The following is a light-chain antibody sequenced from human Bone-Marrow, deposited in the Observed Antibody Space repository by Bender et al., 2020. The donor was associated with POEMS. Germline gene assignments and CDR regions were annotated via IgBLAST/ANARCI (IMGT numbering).Light chain of an antibody. CDR1: SSNIGEGYD. J-gene: IGLJ3*02. V-gene: IGLV1-50*01. CDR2: SNT. CDR3: AAWDDSLSIWL. Sequence: QSVLTQPPSVSGAPGQRVTIACTGSSSNIGEGYDVHWYQHLPGTAPKLLIYSNTNRPSGVSDRFSASKSGTSASLAITGLQAEDEGYYYCAAWDDSLSIWLFGGGTKLAVL.